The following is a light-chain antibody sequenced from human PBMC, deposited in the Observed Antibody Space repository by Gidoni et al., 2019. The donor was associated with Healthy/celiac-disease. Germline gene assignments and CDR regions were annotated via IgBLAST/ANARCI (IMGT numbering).Light chain of an antibody. CDR1: KLGDKY. V-gene: IGLV3-1*01. J-gene: IGLJ2*01. CDR2: QDT. Sequence: SYDLTQPPSVSVSPGQTASITCSGDKLGDKYACWYQQKPGQSPVLVIYQDTKRPSGIPERFSGSNSGNTATLTISGTQAMDEADYYCQAWDSSTVRVFGGGTKLTVL. CDR3: QAWDSSTVRV.